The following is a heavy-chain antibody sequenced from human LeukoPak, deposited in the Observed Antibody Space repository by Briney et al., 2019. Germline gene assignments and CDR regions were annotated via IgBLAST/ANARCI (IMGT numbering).Heavy chain of an antibody. Sequence: ASVKVSCKASGYTFTSFAFSWVRQAPGQGLEWMGWISAYNGNTNYAQKLQGRVTMTTDTSTSTAYMELRSLRSDDTAVYYCARGSYSGSYQEHDYWGQGTLVTVSS. V-gene: IGHV1-18*01. J-gene: IGHJ4*02. D-gene: IGHD1-26*01. CDR1: GYTFTSFA. CDR3: ARGSYSGSYQEHDY. CDR2: ISAYNGNT.